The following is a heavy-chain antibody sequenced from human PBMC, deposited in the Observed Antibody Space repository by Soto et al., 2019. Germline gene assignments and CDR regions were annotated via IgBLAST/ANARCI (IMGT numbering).Heavy chain of an antibody. Sequence: GGSLRLSCAASGFTFSSYAMHWVRQAPGKGLEWVAVISYDGSNKYYADSVKGRFTISRDNSKNTLYLQMNSLRAEDTAVYYCARERGGGYSYPHYYYGMDVWGQGTTVTVSS. D-gene: IGHD5-18*01. CDR2: ISYDGSNK. CDR1: GFTFSSYA. J-gene: IGHJ6*02. V-gene: IGHV3-30-3*01. CDR3: ARERGGGYSYPHYYYGMDV.